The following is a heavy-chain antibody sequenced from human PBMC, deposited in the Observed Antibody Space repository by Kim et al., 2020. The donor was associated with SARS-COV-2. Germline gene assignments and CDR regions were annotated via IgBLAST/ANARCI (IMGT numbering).Heavy chain of an antibody. J-gene: IGHJ5*02. D-gene: IGHD6-13*01. CDR1: GYSFTSYW. CDR2: IYPGDSDT. CDR3: ARHRISIAAAGTRSWFDP. V-gene: IGHV5-51*01. Sequence: GESLKISCKGSGYSFTSYWIGWVRQMPGKGLEWMGIIYPGDSDTRYSPSFQGQVTISADKSISTAYLQWSSLKASDTAMYYCARHRISIAAAGTRSWFDPWGQGTLVTVSS.